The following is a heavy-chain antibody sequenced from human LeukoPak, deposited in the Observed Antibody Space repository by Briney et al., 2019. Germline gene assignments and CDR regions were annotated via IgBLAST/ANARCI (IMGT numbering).Heavy chain of an antibody. CDR3: ARDVATPSITMVRGVIRMYNWFDP. J-gene: IGHJ5*02. V-gene: IGHV4-59*01. D-gene: IGHD3-10*01. Sequence: PSETLSLTCTVSGGSISSYYWSWIRQPPGKGLEWIGYIYYSGSTNYNPSLKSRVTISVDTSKNQFSLKLSSVTAADTAVYYCARDVATPSITMVRGVIRMYNWFDPWGQGTLVTVSS. CDR1: GGSISSYY. CDR2: IYYSGST.